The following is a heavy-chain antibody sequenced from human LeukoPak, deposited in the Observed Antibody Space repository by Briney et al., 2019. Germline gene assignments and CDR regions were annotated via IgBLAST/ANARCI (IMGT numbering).Heavy chain of an antibody. CDR1: GYSVTRYW. CDR3: ARLSRPTRTTIPLYSDY. J-gene: IGHJ4*02. CDR2: IYPGTSDT. D-gene: IGHD1-1*01. V-gene: IGHV5-51*03. Sequence: GESLKISCKGAGYSVTRYWTAWVRQMHGKGLWCMGIIYPGTSDTRYSPSFQGQVTISADQSISTAYLQRSSLKASDNAMYNCARLSRPTRTTIPLYSDYWGQGTLVTVSS.